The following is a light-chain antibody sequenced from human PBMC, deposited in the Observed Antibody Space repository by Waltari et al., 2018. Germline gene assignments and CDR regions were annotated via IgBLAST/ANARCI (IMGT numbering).Light chain of an antibody. CDR1: ASNIGGNV. V-gene: IGLV1-44*01. CDR2: RSD. J-gene: IGLJ3*02. CDR3: AAWDDSLHGHWV. Sequence: QSVLTQPPSASGTPGQRVTISCSGSASNIGGNVVNWYQQLPGKAPKLRIYRSDHRPSGVPDRFSGSKSGTSASLAISGLLSDDEADYYYAAWDDSLHGHWVFGGGTKVTVL.